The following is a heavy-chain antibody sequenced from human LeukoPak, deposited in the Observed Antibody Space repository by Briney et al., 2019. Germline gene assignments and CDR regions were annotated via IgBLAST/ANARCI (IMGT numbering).Heavy chain of an antibody. CDR1: GGSISSYY. CDR3: AREVDTAMPD. V-gene: IGHV4-59*01. CDR2: IYYSGST. D-gene: IGHD5-18*01. Sequence: SETLSLTCTVSGGSISSYYWSWIRQPPGKGLEWIGCIYYSGSTNYNPSLKSRVTISVDTSKNQFSLKLSSVTAADTAVYYCAREVDTAMPDWGQGTLVTVSS. J-gene: IGHJ4*02.